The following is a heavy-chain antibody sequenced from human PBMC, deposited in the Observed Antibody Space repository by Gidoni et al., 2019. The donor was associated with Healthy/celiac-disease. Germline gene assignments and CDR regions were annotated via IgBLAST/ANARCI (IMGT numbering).Heavy chain of an antibody. CDR2: INHSGST. Sequence: QVQLQQWGAGLLKPSETLSLTCAVYGGSFSGYYWSWIRQPPGKGLEWIGEINHSGSTHYNPSLKSRVTISVDTSKNQFSLKLSSVTAADTAVYYCASRRVEAAAAVFDYWGQGTLVTVSS. D-gene: IGHD6-13*01. J-gene: IGHJ4*02. CDR1: GGSFSGYY. V-gene: IGHV4-34*01. CDR3: ASRRVEAAAAVFDY.